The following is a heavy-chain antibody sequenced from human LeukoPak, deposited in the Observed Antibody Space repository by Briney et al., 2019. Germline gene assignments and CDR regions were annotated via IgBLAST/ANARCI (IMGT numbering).Heavy chain of an antibody. CDR2: IWYDGSNK. Sequence: PGGSLRLSCAASGFTFSSYGMHWVRQAPGKGLEWVAVIWYDGSNKYYADSVKGRFTISRDNSKNTLYLQMNSLSAEDTAVYYCAKYTAAAGIDHWGQGTLVTVSS. D-gene: IGHD6-13*01. V-gene: IGHV3-33*06. J-gene: IGHJ4*02. CDR1: GFTFSSYG. CDR3: AKYTAAAGIDH.